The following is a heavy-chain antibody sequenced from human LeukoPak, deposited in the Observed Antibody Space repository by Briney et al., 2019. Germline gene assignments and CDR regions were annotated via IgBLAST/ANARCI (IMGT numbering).Heavy chain of an antibody. CDR1: GFTFSSYG. J-gene: IGHJ4*02. V-gene: IGHV3-33*01. Sequence: PGRSLRLSCAASGFTFSSYGMHWVRQAPGKGLEWVAVIWYDGSNKYYADSVKGRFTISRDDSKNTLYLQMNSLRAEDTAMYYCARDPLGRSGWYEELDYWGQGTLVTVSS. CDR3: ARDPLGRSGWYEELDY. D-gene: IGHD6-19*01. CDR2: IWYDGSNK.